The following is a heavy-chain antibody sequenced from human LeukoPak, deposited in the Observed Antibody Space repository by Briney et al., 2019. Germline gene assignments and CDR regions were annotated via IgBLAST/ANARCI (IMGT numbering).Heavy chain of an antibody. CDR3: ARTNIAVAGTDDAFDI. J-gene: IGHJ3*02. CDR2: INHSGST. CDR1: GGSFSGYY. Sequence: SETLSPTCAVYGGSFSGYYWSWIRQPPGKGLEWIGEINHSGSTNYNPSLKSRVTISVDTSKNQFSLKLSSVTAADTAVYYCARTNIAVAGTDDAFDIWGQGTVVTVSS. D-gene: IGHD6-19*01. V-gene: IGHV4-34*01.